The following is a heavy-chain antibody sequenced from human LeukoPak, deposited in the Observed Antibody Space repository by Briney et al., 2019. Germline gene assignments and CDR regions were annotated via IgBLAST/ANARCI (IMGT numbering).Heavy chain of an antibody. CDR2: INHSGST. CDR3: ARGYSGQDY. Sequence: TTSEXXSXXXXXXXXXXSGXXXSWIRQPPGKGLEWIGEINHSGSTNYNPSLKSRVTISVDTSKNQFSLKLSSVTAADTAVYYCARGYSGQDYWGQGTLVTVSS. CDR1: XXXXSGXX. D-gene: IGHD5-12*01. V-gene: IGHV4-34*01. J-gene: IGHJ4*02.